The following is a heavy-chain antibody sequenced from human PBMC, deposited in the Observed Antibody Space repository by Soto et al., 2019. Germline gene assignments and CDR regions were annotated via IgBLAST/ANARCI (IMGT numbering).Heavy chain of an antibody. Sequence: AGGSLRLSCSASGFTFSSYAMHWVRQAPGKGLEYVSAISSNGGSTYYADSVKGRFTISRGNSKNTLYLQMSSLRAEDTAVCYCVGQLGFYYYYGMDVWGQGTTVTVSS. J-gene: IGHJ6*02. V-gene: IGHV3-64D*06. CDR2: ISSNGGST. CDR1: GFTFSSYA. CDR3: VGQLGFYYYYGMDV. D-gene: IGHD6-6*01.